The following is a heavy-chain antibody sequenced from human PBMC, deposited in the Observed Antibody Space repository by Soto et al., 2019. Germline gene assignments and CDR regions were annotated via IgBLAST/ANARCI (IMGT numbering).Heavy chain of an antibody. CDR1: GCNFKSGT. CDR3: AFGEESRYYYYGMDV. J-gene: IGHJ6*02. V-gene: IGHV3-35*01. Sequence: RISEEAFGCNFKSGTMNWVRQAPGKGLEWVSGVSWNGSRTHYADSVKGRFIISRDNAKNSLYLQMNSLRAEDTAVYYCAFGEESRYYYYGMDVWG. CDR2: VSWNGSRT. D-gene: IGHD3-10*01.